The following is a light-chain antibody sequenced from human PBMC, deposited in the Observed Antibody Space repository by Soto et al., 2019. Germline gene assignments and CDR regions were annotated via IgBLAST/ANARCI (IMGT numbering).Light chain of an antibody. V-gene: IGKV3-20*01. J-gene: IGKJ1*01. CDR3: QQYDGSTKT. Sequence: EIVLTQSPGTLSLSPGERGTLSCRASQSVSSSYLGWYQQKPGQAPRLLIYGASSRAIGIPDRFSGSVSGTDFTLTISRLEPEDFAVYYCQQYDGSTKTFGQGTKVEIK. CDR1: QSVSSSY. CDR2: GAS.